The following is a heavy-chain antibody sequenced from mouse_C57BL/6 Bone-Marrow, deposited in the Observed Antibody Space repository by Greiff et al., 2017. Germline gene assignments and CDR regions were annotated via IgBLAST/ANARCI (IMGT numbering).Heavy chain of an antibody. CDR2: ISNLAYSI. J-gene: IGHJ3*01. CDR3: ARGYDVYPTSWFAY. Sequence: EVQLVESGGGLVQPGGSLKLSCAASGFTFSDYGMAWVRQAPRKGPEWVAFISNLAYSIYYADTVTGRFTISRENAKNTLYLEMSSLRSDDTAMYYCARGYDVYPTSWFAYWGQGTLVTVSA. CDR1: GFTFSDYG. V-gene: IGHV5-15*01. D-gene: IGHD2-3*01.